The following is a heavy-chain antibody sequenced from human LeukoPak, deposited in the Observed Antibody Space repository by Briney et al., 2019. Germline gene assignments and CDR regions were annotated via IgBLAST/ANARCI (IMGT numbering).Heavy chain of an antibody. CDR3: ARRISDAFDI. CDR1: GGSLSSYY. V-gene: IGHV4-59*01. J-gene: IGHJ3*02. Sequence: PSETLSLTCTVSGGSLSSYYWSWIRQPPGKGLEWIGYIYYSGSTNYNPSLKSRVTISVDTSKNQFSLKLSSVTAADTAVYYCARRISDAFDIWGKGTMVTVSS. CDR2: IYYSGST.